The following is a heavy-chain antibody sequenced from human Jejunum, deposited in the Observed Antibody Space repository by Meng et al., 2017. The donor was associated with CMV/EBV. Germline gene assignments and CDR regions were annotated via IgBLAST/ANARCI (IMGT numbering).Heavy chain of an antibody. V-gene: IGHV1-69*10. Sequence: QVQLVESGAEVKKPGSSVKVSCKASGGTFSSYAISWVRQAPGQGLEWMGGIIPILGIASYAQKFQGRVTMTRDTSTSAVYMELSSLKSEDTAVYYCTRGGGGSGGRFDYWGQGTLVTVSS. CDR3: TRGGGGSGGRFDY. CDR2: IIPILGIA. J-gene: IGHJ4*02. CDR1: GGTFSSYA. D-gene: IGHD6-19*01.